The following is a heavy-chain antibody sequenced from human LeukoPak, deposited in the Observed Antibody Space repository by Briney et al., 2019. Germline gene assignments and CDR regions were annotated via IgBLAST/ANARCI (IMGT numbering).Heavy chain of an antibody. CDR3: ARSSCSTYYPVDY. Sequence: ASVKVSCKASGYTFTSYDINWVRQATGQGLEWMGWMNPNSGNTDYAQKFQGRITMTRNTSISTAYMELSSLRSEDTAVYYCARSSCSTYYPVDYWGQGTLVTVSS. D-gene: IGHD3-22*01. J-gene: IGHJ4*02. V-gene: IGHV1-8*01. CDR1: GYTFTSYD. CDR2: MNPNSGNT.